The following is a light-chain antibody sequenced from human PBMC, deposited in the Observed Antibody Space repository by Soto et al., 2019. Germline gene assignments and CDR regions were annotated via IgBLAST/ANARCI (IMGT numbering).Light chain of an antibody. CDR2: GAS. V-gene: IGKV3-20*01. J-gene: IGKJ1*01. Sequence: EIVLTQSPGTLSLSPGERATLSCRASQSVSSTYLAWYQQKPGQAPRLLISGASSRATGIPDRFSGGGSGTDYTLTISRVEPEDFAVYYCQQCGSSPWTFGQGTKVEIK. CDR1: QSVSSTY. CDR3: QQCGSSPWT.